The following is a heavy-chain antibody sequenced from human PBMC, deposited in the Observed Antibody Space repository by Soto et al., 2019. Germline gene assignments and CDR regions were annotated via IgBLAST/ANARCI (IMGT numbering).Heavy chain of an antibody. V-gene: IGHV1-18*01. CDR3: ARKAMGAPVDQ. D-gene: IGHD5-18*01. CDR1: GFTFITYG. Sequence: QVQLVQSGAEVKKPGASVKVSCKASGFTFITYGFTWVRQAPGQGPEWMGWISAYNGDTHYAQKVQGRATTTTDTSTSTAYMELRSLTSDDTAVYYCARKAMGAPVDQWGQGTLVIVSS. CDR2: ISAYNGDT. J-gene: IGHJ4*02.